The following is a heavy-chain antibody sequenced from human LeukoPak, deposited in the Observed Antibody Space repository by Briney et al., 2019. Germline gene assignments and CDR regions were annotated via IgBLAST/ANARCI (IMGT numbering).Heavy chain of an antibody. CDR2: IKQDGSEK. D-gene: IGHD5-18*01. J-gene: IGHJ3*02. Sequence: QAGGSLRLPCAASGFTFSSYWMSWVRQAPGKGLEWVANIKQDGSEKYYVDSVKGRFTISRDNSKNTLYLQMNSLRAEDTAVYYCARAIVHLWESVAFDIWGQGTMVTVSS. CDR3: ARAIVHLWESVAFDI. V-gene: IGHV3-7*03. CDR1: GFTFSSYW.